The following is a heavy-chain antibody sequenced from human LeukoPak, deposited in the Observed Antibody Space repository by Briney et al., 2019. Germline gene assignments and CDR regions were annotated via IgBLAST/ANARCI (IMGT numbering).Heavy chain of an antibody. CDR3: ASAGGDSRSPLPFYY. D-gene: IGHD6-6*01. V-gene: IGHV3-7*03. J-gene: IGHJ4*02. CDR2: IKQDGSEK. Sequence: GGSLRLSCAASGFTFDMYWMSWVRQAPGKGLEWVANIKQDGSEKYYVDSVKGRFTISRDNAENSLFLQMNSLRAEDTAVYFCASAGGDSRSPLPFYYWGQGTLVTVSS. CDR1: GFTFDMYW.